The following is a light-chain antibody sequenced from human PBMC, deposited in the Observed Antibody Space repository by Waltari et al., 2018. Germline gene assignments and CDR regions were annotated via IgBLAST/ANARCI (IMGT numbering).Light chain of an antibody. Sequence: DIKMTRSPSSLSASVGDTVTITCRASQNVGRFLNWYQQRPGGAPKLLIFRTSDLQGGVPSRFSGSGSGTDFALTIDSLQPEDFATYYCQQSDGIPFTFGQGTKLEVK. J-gene: IGKJ2*01. CDR1: QNVGRF. CDR2: RTS. V-gene: IGKV1-39*01. CDR3: QQSDGIPFT.